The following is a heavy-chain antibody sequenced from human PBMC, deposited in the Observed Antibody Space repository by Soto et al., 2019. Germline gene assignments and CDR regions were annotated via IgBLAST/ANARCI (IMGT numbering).Heavy chain of an antibody. D-gene: IGHD3-16*02. CDR3: DVLNLGELSFDAFDI. Sequence: SETLSLTCTVSGGSISSSSYYWGWIRQPPGKGLEWIGSIYYSGSTYYNPSLKSRVTISVDTSKNQFSLKLSSVTAADTAVYYCDVLNLGELSFDAFDIWGQGTMVTVSS. V-gene: IGHV4-39*01. CDR1: GGSISSSSYY. CDR2: IYYSGST. J-gene: IGHJ3*02.